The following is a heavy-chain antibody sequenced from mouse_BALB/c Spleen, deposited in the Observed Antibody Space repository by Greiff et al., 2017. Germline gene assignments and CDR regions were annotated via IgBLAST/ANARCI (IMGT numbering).Heavy chain of an antibody. V-gene: IGHV1-80*01. CDR2: IYPGDGDT. CDR3: ARRGGSSYAMDY. Sequence: VQLQQSGAELVRPGSSVKISCKASGYAFSSYWMNWVKQRPGQGLEWIGQIYPGDGDTNYNGKFKGKATLTADKSSSTAYMQLSSLTSEDSAVYFCARRGGSSYAMDYWGQGTSVTVSS. J-gene: IGHJ4*01. D-gene: IGHD1-1*01. CDR1: GYAFSSYW.